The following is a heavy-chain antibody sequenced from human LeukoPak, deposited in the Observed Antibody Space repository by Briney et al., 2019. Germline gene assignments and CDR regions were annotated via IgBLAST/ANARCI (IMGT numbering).Heavy chain of an antibody. Sequence: PGGSLRLSCVGSGFTFSSYSMNWVRQAPGKGLEWVSYITSSSSTIHYADSVKGRFTISRDNAKNSLYPQLNSLRAEDTAVYFCARETVGTPYLFDYWGQGSLVTVSS. D-gene: IGHD7-27*01. CDR2: ITSSSSTI. CDR3: ARETVGTPYLFDY. J-gene: IGHJ4*02. CDR1: GFTFSSYS. V-gene: IGHV3-48*01.